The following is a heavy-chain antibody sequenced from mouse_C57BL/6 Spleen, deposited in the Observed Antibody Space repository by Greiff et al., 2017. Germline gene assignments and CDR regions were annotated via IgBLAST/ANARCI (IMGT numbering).Heavy chain of an antibody. Sequence: QVQLKQSGTELVKPGASVKLSCKASGYTFTSYWMHWVKQRPGQGLEWIGNINPSNGGTNYNEKFKSKATLTVDKSSSTAYMQLSSLTSEDSAVYYCARTGSPVHFDVWGTGTTVTVSS. V-gene: IGHV1-53*01. CDR2: INPSNGGT. J-gene: IGHJ1*03. CDR3: ARTGSPVHFDV. CDR1: GYTFTSYW.